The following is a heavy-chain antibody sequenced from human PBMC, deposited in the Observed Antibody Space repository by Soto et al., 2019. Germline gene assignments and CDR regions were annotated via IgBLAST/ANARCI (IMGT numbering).Heavy chain of an antibody. CDR3: ARGKPFGHYGMDV. D-gene: IGHD3-3*01. J-gene: IGHJ6*02. CDR2: INHGGST. CDR1: GGSFSDYY. V-gene: IGHV4-34*01. Sequence: SETLSLTCAVYGGSFSDYYWSWIRQPPGKGLDWIGEINHGGSTNYNPSLKSRVTISVDTSKNQFSLKLSSVTAADTAVYYCARGKPFGHYGMDVWGQGTMVTVSS.